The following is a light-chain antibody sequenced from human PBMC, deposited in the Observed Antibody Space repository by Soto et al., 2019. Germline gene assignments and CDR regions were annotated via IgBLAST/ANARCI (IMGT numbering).Light chain of an antibody. V-gene: IGKV1-6*01. CDR3: LHDHDYPLT. CDR2: AAS. CDR1: QGIRND. J-gene: IGKJ4*01. Sequence: IEMTQSPSLLSAYGGDRVIISCRASQGIRNDLGWYQQKKGKAPKXXIYAASSLQSGVPSRFSGSGSGTDFTLTISSLQTEDSATYYCLHDHDYPLTFGGGTKVDIK.